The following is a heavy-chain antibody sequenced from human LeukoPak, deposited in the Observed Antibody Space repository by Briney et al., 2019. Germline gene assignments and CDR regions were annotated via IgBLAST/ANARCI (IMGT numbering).Heavy chain of an antibody. CDR1: GFTFSSYG. CDR3: AKQGSVRGVIRDLDY. V-gene: IGHV3-23*01. CDR2: ISGSGGST. D-gene: IGHD3-10*01. Sequence: GGSLRLSCAASGFTFSSYGMSWVRQAPGKGLEWVSAISGSGGSTYYADSVKGRFTISRDNSKNTLYLQMNSLRAEDTAVYYCAKQGSVRGVIRDLDYWGQGTLVTVSS. J-gene: IGHJ4*02.